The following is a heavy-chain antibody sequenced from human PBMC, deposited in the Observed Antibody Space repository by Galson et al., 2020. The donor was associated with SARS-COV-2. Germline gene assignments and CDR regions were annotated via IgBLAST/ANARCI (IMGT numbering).Heavy chain of an antibody. J-gene: IGHJ6*03. CDR1: GFTFSTYA. V-gene: IGHV3-64D*06. CDR3: VKDGVRYNYYYYMDV. D-gene: IGHD3-9*01. Sequence: HGESLKISCSASGFTFSTYAIYWVRQAPGKGLEYVSVISSDGGRAYYADSVKGRFTISRDNYTDTLYLQLSSLRAEGTAVYYCVKDGVRYNYYYYMDVWGKGPTVTVSS. CDR2: ISSDGGRA.